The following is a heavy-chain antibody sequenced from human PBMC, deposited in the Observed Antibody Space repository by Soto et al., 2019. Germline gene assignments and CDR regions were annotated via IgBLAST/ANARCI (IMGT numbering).Heavy chain of an antibody. CDR2: VSLDSDTI. CDR1: GYDFRTYS. J-gene: IGHJ6*02. V-gene: IGHV3-48*02. D-gene: IGHD3-3*01. CDR3: ARLYYDYV. Sequence: GGSLRLSCRASGYDFRTYSMNWVRQAPGQRLEWIAYVSLDSDTIQYADSVKGRFTISRDDAENSLYLQMDSLRDEDTATYYCARLYYDYVWGQGTTVTVSS.